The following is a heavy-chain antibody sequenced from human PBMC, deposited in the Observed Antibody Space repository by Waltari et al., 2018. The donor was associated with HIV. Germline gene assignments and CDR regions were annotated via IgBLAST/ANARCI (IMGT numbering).Heavy chain of an antibody. J-gene: IGHJ5*02. CDR1: GGSISSYY. Sequence: QVQLQESGPGLVKPSETLSLTCTVSGGSISSYYWSWIRQPPGKGLEWIGYIYYSGSTNYNPSLKSRVTISVDTSKNQFSLKLSSVTAADTAVYYCARGEAAAGRGLGGWFDPWGQGTLVTVSS. CDR2: IYYSGST. CDR3: ARGEAAAGRGLGGWFDP. D-gene: IGHD6-13*01. V-gene: IGHV4-59*01.